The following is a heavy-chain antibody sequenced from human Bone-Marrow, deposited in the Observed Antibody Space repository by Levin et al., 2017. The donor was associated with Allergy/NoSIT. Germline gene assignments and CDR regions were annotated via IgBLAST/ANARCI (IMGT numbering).Heavy chain of an antibody. CDR1: GGSFRGYF. Sequence: NASETLSLTCGVYGGSFRGYFWSWIRQSPGKGLEWIGEINHLGSTNYNPSLRSRVNISVDTSRKQFSLQLISMTAADTAVYFCAGWRGYLNYWGLGTLVTVSS. V-gene: IGHV4-34*01. CDR2: INHLGST. J-gene: IGHJ4*01. CDR3: AGWRGYLNY. D-gene: IGHD3-22*01.